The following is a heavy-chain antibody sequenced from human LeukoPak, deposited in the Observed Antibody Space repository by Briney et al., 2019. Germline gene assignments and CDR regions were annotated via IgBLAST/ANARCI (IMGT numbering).Heavy chain of an antibody. J-gene: IGHJ4*02. Sequence: SETLSLTCTVSGGSISSYYWSWIRQPPGKELEWIGYIYYSGSTNYNPSLESRVTISVDTSKNQFSLKLSSVTAADTAVYYCARVQRSAGLATFDYWGQGTLVTVSS. D-gene: IGHD5-24*01. CDR2: IYYSGST. V-gene: IGHV4-59*01. CDR3: ARVQRSAGLATFDY. CDR1: GGSISSYY.